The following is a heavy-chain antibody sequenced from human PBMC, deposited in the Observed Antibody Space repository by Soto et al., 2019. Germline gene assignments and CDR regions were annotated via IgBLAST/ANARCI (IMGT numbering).Heavy chain of an antibody. CDR1: GGSFSGYY. V-gene: IGHV4-34*01. CDR2: INHSGST. CDR3: ARVRLLRYFDWLLYHYFDY. J-gene: IGHJ4*02. Sequence: RSLTCAVYGGSFSGYYWSWIRQPPGKGLEWIGEINHSGSTNYNPSLKSRVTISVDTSKNQFSLKLSSVTAADTAVYYCARVRLLRYFDWLLYHYFDYWGQGTLVTVSS. D-gene: IGHD3-9*01.